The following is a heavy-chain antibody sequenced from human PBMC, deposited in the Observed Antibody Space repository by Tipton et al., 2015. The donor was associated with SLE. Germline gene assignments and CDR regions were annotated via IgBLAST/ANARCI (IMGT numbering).Heavy chain of an antibody. CDR2: ISHSGST. CDR1: GGSFSGYY. CDR3: AGHVNYYGLRIGD. J-gene: IGHJ4*02. V-gene: IGHV4-34*01. D-gene: IGHD3-10*01. Sequence: TLSLTCAVYGGSFSGYYWSWVRQPPGKGLEWIGEISHSGSTNYNPSPESRGTISVDTSKKQFSLELNSVTAADTAVDYCAGHVNYYGLRIGDWGQGTLVTVPS.